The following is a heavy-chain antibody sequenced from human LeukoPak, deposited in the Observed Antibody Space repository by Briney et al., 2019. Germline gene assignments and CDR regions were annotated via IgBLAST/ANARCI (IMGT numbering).Heavy chain of an antibody. Sequence: PGGSLRLSCAASRFTFSIYGMHWVRQAPGKGLEWVAVISYDGSNKYYADSVKGRFTISRDNSKNTLYLQMNSLRPEDTAVHYCAKDGRGAYYYYMDVWGKGTTVTVSS. J-gene: IGHJ6*03. D-gene: IGHD1-1*01. CDR3: AKDGRGAYYYYMDV. CDR2: ISYDGSNK. CDR1: RFTFSIYG. V-gene: IGHV3-30*18.